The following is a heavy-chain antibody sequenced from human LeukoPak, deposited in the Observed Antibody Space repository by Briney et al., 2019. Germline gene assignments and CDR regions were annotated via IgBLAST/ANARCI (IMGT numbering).Heavy chain of an antibody. CDR2: ISAYNGNT. CDR1: GYTFTSYG. J-gene: IGHJ3*02. D-gene: IGHD6-6*01. Sequence: ASVKVSCKASGYTFTSYGISWVRQAPGQGLEWMGWISAYNGNTNYAQKLQDRVTMTTDTSTSTAYMELRSLRSDDTAVYYCARAASSSGYDAFDIWGQGTMVTVSS. CDR3: ARAASSSGYDAFDI. V-gene: IGHV1-18*01.